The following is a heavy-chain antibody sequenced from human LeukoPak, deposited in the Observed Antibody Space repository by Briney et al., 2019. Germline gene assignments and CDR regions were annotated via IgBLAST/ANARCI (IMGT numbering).Heavy chain of an antibody. CDR3: ARNSLRRDGYNDY. Sequence: GGSLRLSCAASGFTFSSYSMNWVRQAPGKGLEWVSSIGSSSSYIYYADSVKGRFTISRDNAKNSLYLQMNSLRAEDTAVYYCARNSLRRDGYNDYWGQGTLVTVSS. CDR1: GFTFSSYS. J-gene: IGHJ4*02. V-gene: IGHV3-21*01. CDR2: IGSSSSYI. D-gene: IGHD5-24*01.